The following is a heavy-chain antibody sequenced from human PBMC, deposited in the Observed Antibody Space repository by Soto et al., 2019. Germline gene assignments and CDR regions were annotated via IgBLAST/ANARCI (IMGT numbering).Heavy chain of an antibody. J-gene: IGHJ5*02. Sequence: GVSAEASCKDPGEGFNCKSMHSVRQAQEQRLEWMGWINAGNGNTKYSQKFQGRVTITRDTSASTAYMELSSLRSEDTAVYYCARPRIAAAGMAWFDPWGQGTLVTVSS. CDR2: INAGNGNT. D-gene: IGHD6-13*01. V-gene: IGHV1-3*01. CDR1: GEGFNCKS. CDR3: ARPRIAAAGMAWFDP.